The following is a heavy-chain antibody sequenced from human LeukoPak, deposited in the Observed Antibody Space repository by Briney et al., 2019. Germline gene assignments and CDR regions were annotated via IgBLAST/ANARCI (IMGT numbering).Heavy chain of an antibody. D-gene: IGHD3-9*01. CDR2: ISAYNGNT. Sequence: GASVKVSCKASGYTFTGYYMHWVRQAPGQGLEWMGWISAYNGNTNYAQKLQGRVTMTTDTSTSTAYMELRSLRSDDTAVYYCARGVENALLRYFDLIRSTTTLYGMDVWGQGTTVTVSS. V-gene: IGHV1-18*04. J-gene: IGHJ6*02. CDR1: GYTFTGYY. CDR3: ARGVENALLRYFDLIRSTTTLYGMDV.